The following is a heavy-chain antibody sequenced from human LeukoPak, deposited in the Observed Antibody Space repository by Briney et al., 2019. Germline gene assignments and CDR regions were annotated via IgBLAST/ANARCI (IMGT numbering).Heavy chain of an antibody. J-gene: IGHJ3*02. CDR3: ASPFGANAFDI. V-gene: IGHV3-21*01. CDR1: GFTFSSYG. CDR2: ISSSGTYI. Sequence: GGSLRLSCAASGFTFSSYGMSWVRQAPGKGLEWVSSISSSGTYIYYADPVKGRFTISRDNSNTLYLEMNSPRAEDTAVYYCASPFGANAFDIWAQGTMVIVSS. D-gene: IGHD3-10*01.